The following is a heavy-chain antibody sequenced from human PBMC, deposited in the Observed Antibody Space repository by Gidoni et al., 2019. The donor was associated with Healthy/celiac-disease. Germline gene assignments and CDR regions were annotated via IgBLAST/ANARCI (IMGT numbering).Heavy chain of an antibody. V-gene: IGHV3-23*01. CDR1: GCTFSSYD. CDR2: ISGSCGST. CDR3: EKREGVVVPLWVDC. J-gene: IGHJ4*02. Sequence: EVQLLESGGGLVQPWGSLRLSCSASGCTFSSYDMSWVRQAPGKGLEWVSAISGSCGSTYYADSVKGRFTISRDNSKNTLYLQMNSLRAEETAVYYCEKREGVVVPLWVDCWGQGTLVTVSS. D-gene: IGHD3-22*01.